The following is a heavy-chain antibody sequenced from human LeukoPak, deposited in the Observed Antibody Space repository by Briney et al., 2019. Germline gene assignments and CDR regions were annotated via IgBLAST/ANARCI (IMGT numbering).Heavy chain of an antibody. CDR3: ASHVLRLLEWFSLDY. CDR1: GFTVSSNY. V-gene: IGHV3-66*02. CDR2: IYSGGST. Sequence: GGSLRLSCAASGFTVSSNYMSWVRQAPGKGLEWVSVIYSGGSTYYADSVKGRFTISRDNSKNTLYLQMNSLRAEDTAVYYCASHVLRLLEWFSLDYWGQGTLVTVSS. D-gene: IGHD3-3*01. J-gene: IGHJ4*02.